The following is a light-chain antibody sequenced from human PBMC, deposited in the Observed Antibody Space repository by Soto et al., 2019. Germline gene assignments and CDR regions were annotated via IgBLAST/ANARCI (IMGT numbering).Light chain of an antibody. V-gene: IGLV1-40*01. CDR3: QSYDRSLSSPI. Sequence: QAVVTQPPSVSGAPGQRVTISCTGSSSNIGARYDVHWYQCLPGTAPKLLIYGNINRPSGVPDRFSGSKSGTSASLAITGLQADDDADYYCQSYDRSLSSPIFGGGTKLTVL. CDR1: SSNIGARYD. CDR2: GNI. J-gene: IGLJ2*01.